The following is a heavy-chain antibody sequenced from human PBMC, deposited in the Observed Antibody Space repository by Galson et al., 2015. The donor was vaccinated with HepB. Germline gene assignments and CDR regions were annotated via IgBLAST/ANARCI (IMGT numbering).Heavy chain of an antibody. CDR1: GGSFSGYY. D-gene: IGHD3-10*02. CDR2: INHSGST. J-gene: IGHJ3*02. V-gene: IGHV4-34*01. Sequence: SETLSLTCAVYGGSFSGYYWSWIRQPPGKGLEWIGEINHSGSTNYNPSLKSRVTISVDTSKNQFSLKLSSVTAADTAVYYCARARPITMWAGAGFDIWGQGTMVTVSS. CDR3: ARARPITMWAGAGFDI.